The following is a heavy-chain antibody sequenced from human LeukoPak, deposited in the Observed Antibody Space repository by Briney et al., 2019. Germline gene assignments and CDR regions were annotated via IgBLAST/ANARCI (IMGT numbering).Heavy chain of an antibody. Sequence: GGSLRLSCAGSGFSFSTYTMTWVRQAPGKGLEWVASISSGGDHMFYIDSAKGRFTISRDDARNSLHLQMNSLRAEDTAVYYCAIAPLSAVVLYWGQGTLVTVSS. D-gene: IGHD2-21*01. CDR3: AIAPLSAVVLY. V-gene: IGHV3-21*06. CDR1: GFSFSTYT. J-gene: IGHJ4*02. CDR2: ISSGGDHM.